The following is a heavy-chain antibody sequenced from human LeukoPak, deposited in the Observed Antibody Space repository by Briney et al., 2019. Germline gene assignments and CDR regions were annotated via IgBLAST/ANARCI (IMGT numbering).Heavy chain of an antibody. D-gene: IGHD2-15*01. J-gene: IGHJ5*02. V-gene: IGHV4-59*01. CDR2: IYYSGST. CDR1: GGSISSYY. CDR3: ARGAECSGNSCDGGNWLDP. Sequence: SETLSLTCTVSGGSISSYYWSWSRQPPGKGLEWIGYIYYSGSTTYNPSLKSRVTFSVDTSKNHFSLKLSSVTSADTAVYYCARGAECSGNSCDGGNWLDPWGQGTLVTVSS.